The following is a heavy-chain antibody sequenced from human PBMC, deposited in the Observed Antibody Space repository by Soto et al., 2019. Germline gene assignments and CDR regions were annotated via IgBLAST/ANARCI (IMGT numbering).Heavy chain of an antibody. J-gene: IGHJ4*02. CDR2: IWYDGSKQ. Sequence: QVQLVESGGGVVQPGRSLRLSCAASGFTLIRNAMHWVRQAPGKGLEWVAVIWYDGSKQYYAESVKGRFTISRDVSKITVYLQMNSLRAEDTAVYFCARDAFYNYFESWGQGTLVIVSS. D-gene: IGHD4-4*01. CDR1: GFTLIRNA. CDR3: ARDAFYNYFES. V-gene: IGHV3-33*01.